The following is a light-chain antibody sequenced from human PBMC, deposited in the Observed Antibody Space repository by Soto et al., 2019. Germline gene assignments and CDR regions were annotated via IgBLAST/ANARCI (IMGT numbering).Light chain of an antibody. CDR2: EVN. V-gene: IGLV2-8*01. CDR3: SSYAGSNDVV. CDR1: RSDVGVYNY. Sequence: QSALTQPPSASGSPGQSVTVSCTGTRSDVGVYNYVSWYRQHPGKAPKLLIYEVNKRPLGVPDRFSGSKSGNTASLTVSGLQAEDEADYYCSSYAGSNDVVFGTGTKLTVL. J-gene: IGLJ1*01.